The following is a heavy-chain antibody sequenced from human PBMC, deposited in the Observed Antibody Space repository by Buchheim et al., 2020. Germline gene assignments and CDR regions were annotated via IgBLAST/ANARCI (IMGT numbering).Heavy chain of an antibody. CDR2: INQRGSEK. D-gene: IGHD2-15*01. CDR3: VESITP. V-gene: IGHV3-7*01. CDR1: GLMFSSHW. J-gene: IGHJ4*02. Sequence: EVQLVESGGTLVQPGGSPRLSCAASGLMFSSHWMSWVRQAPGKGLEWVANINQRGSEKNYADSVKGRFTIYRDNAKNSLYLQMNSLRGEDTAVYYSVESITPWGQGTL.